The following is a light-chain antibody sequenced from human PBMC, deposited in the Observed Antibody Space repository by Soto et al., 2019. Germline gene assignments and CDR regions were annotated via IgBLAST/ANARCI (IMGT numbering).Light chain of an antibody. J-gene: IGKJ4*01. CDR3: HQYTNWPLT. CDR1: QSVRKN. Sequence: IVMTQSPATLSVSPGERATLSCRASQSVRKNLAWYQHKPGQVPRLLIYDASNRATGVPGRFSGSGSETEFTLTISSLQSEDFAVYYCHQYTNWPLTFGGGTKVDIK. CDR2: DAS. V-gene: IGKV3-15*01.